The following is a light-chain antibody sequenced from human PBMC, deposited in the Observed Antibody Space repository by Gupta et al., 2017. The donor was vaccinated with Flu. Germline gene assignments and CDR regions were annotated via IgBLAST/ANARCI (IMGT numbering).Light chain of an antibody. CDR3: DSYAGSNSLV. CDR1: SSDVGVYSY. V-gene: IGLV2-11*01. J-gene: IGLJ3*02. Sequence: QSALTQPRSVSGSPGQSVTISCTGTSSDVGVYSYVSWYQQHPGNAPKLIVYDVNKRPSGVPDRFSGSKSGNTASLTVSVLQAEDEAYYYCDSYAGSNSLVFGGGTQLTVL. CDR2: DVN.